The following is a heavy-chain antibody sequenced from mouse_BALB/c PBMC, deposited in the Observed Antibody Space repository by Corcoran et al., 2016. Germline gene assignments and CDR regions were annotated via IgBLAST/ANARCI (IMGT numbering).Heavy chain of an antibody. Sequence: QVQLQQSGAELMKPGASVKISCKATGYTFSSYWIEWVKQRPGHGLEWIGEILPGSGSTNYNEKFKGKATFTADTSSNTAYMQLSSLTSEDSAVYYCARSGYDYDPWFAYWGQGTLVTVSA. CDR2: ILPGSGST. CDR3: ARSGYDYDPWFAY. J-gene: IGHJ3*01. D-gene: IGHD2-4*01. CDR1: GYTFSSYW. V-gene: IGHV1-9*01.